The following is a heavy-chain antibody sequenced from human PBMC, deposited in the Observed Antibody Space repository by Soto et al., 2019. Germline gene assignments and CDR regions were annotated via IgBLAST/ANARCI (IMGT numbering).Heavy chain of an antibody. CDR1: GFTFPNFA. Sequence: QVYLVESGGGVVQPGRSLRLSCAVSGFTFPNFAMHWVRQAPGKGLEWVALISSDRNRRYYADSVKGRFTISRDNSKNTLYLQMYGLTTEDTAVFYCAKDHYVSRSGSVSPYYFDYWGQGTLVTVSS. V-gene: IGHV3-30*18. CDR2: ISSDRNRR. CDR3: AKDHYVSRSGSVSPYYFDY. D-gene: IGHD3-10*01. J-gene: IGHJ4*02.